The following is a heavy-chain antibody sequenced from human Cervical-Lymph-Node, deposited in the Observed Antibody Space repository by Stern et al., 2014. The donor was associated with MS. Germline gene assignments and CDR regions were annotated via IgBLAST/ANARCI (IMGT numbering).Heavy chain of an antibody. D-gene: IGHD4-17*01. V-gene: IGHV3-7*01. CDR2: IKVDESEK. J-gene: IGHJ4*02. Sequence: EVQLVESGGGLVQPGGSLRLSCAASGFTFTSYWMSWVRQSPGKGLEWVANIKVDESEKYYVDSVKGRFTISRDNAKNSLFLQMNNLRAEDTAVYYCARDYFTYGDYFDYWGQGVLVTVSS. CDR3: ARDYFTYGDYFDY. CDR1: GFTFTSYW.